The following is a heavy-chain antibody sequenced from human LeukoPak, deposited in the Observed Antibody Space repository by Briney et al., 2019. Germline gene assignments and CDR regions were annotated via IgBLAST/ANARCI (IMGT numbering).Heavy chain of an antibody. CDR2: IKEDGSDK. V-gene: IGHV3-7*04. CDR1: GFTFSSYW. CDR3: GREVPGGTTSLDC. Sequence: GGSLRLSCAASGFTFSSYWMSWIRQAPGKGLEWVANIKEDGSDKNYVDSVRGRFTISRNNAKNALYLQMNSLRAEDTAVYYCGREVPGGTTSLDCWGQGTVVTVSP. D-gene: IGHD1-7*01. J-gene: IGHJ4*02.